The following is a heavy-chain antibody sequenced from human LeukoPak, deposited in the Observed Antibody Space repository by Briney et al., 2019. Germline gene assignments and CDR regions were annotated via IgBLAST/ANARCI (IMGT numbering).Heavy chain of an antibody. CDR2: INHSGCN. Sequence: SETLSLPFPFLGWPFSRYFWSWIRQPPGTALEWIGVINHSGCNNYNPSLKSRVPISVDTSKNQFSLKLNSVTAADTAVYYCARGPIAARPRYYYYYYMDVWGKGTTVTVSS. J-gene: IGHJ6*03. V-gene: IGHV4-34*01. D-gene: IGHD6-6*01. CDR3: ARGPIAARPRYYYYYYMDV. CDR1: GWPFSRYF.